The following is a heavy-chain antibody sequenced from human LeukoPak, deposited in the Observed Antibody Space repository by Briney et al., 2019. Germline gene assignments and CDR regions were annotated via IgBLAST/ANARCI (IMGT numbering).Heavy chain of an antibody. CDR1: GYTFTSYD. Sequence: GASVKVSCKASGYTFTSYDINWVRQVTGQGLEWMGWMDPSSGDTGYVQKFQGRVTITRDNSINTAYMELSNLGSEDTAVYYCARGAPIDYSDYFDFWGQGTLVTVSS. D-gene: IGHD4-11*01. V-gene: IGHV1-8*01. CDR2: MDPSSGDT. J-gene: IGHJ4*02. CDR3: ARGAPIDYSDYFDF.